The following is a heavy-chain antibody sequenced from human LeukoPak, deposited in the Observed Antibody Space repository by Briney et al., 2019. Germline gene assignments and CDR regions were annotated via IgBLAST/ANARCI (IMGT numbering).Heavy chain of an antibody. Sequence: SETLSLTCTVSGDSINSLDLWSWVRQPPGKGLEWIGEMYLSGTTHSNPSVKSRVTISIDKSKNQFFLNLSSVTAADTAVYYCAGLVGRYRSGLYYYYFDYWGQGTLVTVSS. CDR3: AGLVGRYRSGLYYYYFDY. D-gene: IGHD1-26*01. CDR2: MYLSGTT. J-gene: IGHJ4*02. CDR1: GDSINSLDL. V-gene: IGHV4-4*02.